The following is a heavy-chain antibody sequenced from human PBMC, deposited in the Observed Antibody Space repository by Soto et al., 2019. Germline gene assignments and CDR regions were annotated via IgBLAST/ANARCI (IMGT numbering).Heavy chain of an antibody. D-gene: IGHD6-13*01. Sequence: GGPLRPSCSPFGLTSSSYVMHWGRQAPGKGLEWVAVIWYDGSNKYYADSVKGRFTISRDNSKNTLYLQMNSLRAEDTAVYYCARDPAAGIAAAGTGDYYGMDVWGQGTTVTVSS. CDR3: ARDPAAGIAAAGTGDYYGMDV. CDR1: GLTSSSYV. V-gene: IGHV3-33*01. J-gene: IGHJ6*02. CDR2: IWYDGSNK.